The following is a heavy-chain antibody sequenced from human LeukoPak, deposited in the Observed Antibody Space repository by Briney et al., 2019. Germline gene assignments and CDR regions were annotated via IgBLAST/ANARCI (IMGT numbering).Heavy chain of an antibody. J-gene: IGHJ2*01. CDR3: AKDPTTIVTRDWYFDL. D-gene: IGHD3-22*01. CDR2: IGNSATRT. CDR1: GFIFSNYA. Sequence: GGSLRLSCAASGFIFSNYAMSWVRQAPGKGLQWGSVIGNSATRTYYADSVKGRFTISRDNSKNTRYLQMTPLRAEDTAVYYCAKDPTTIVTRDWYFDLWGRGTLVTVSS. V-gene: IGHV3-23*01.